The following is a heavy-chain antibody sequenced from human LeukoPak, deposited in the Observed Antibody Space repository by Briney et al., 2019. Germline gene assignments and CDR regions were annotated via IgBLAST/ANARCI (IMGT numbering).Heavy chain of an antibody. Sequence: ASVKVSCKASGYTFTSYDINWVRQATGQGLEWMGWMNPNSGNTGYAQKFQGRVTMTRNTSISTAYMELSSLRSEDTAAYYCARMVSPNFPYDYWGQGTLVTVSS. CDR2: MNPNSGNT. CDR1: GYTFTSYD. J-gene: IGHJ4*02. CDR3: ARMVSPNFPYDY. D-gene: IGHD1-1*01. V-gene: IGHV1-8*01.